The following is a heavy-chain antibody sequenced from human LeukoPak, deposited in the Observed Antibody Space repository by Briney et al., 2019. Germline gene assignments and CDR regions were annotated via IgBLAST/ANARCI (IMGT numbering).Heavy chain of an antibody. CDR3: AKNGRGYSGYDSYFDY. D-gene: IGHD5-12*01. CDR2: ISGSGGST. V-gene: IGHV3-23*01. CDR1: GFTFSSYA. Sequence: GGSLRLSCAASGFTFSSYAMSWVRQAPGKGLEWVSAISGSGGSTYYADSVKGRFTISRDNSKNTLYLQMNSLRAEDTAVYYCAKNGRGYSGYDSYFDYWGQGTLVTVSS. J-gene: IGHJ4*02.